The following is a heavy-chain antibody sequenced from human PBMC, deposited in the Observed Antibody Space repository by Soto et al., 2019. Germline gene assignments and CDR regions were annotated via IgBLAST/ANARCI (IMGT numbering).Heavy chain of an antibody. CDR2: IKQDGSEE. J-gene: IGHJ6*04. V-gene: IGHV3-7*01. D-gene: IGHD6-6*01. Sequence: EVQLVEAGGGLVQPGGSLRLSCAASGFTFSSYWMSWFRQAPGKGLEWVANIKQDGSEEHYVDSVKGRFTISRDNAKNALYLQMNILRVEDTAVYYCAREIAARLWGKGTTVTVSS. CDR1: GFTFSSYW. CDR3: AREIAARL.